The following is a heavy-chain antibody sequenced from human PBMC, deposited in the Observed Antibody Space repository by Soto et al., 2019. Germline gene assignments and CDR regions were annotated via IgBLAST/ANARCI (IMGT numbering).Heavy chain of an antibody. Sequence: PSETLSLTCTVSGGSISSYYWSWIRQPPGKGLEWIGYIYYSGSTNYNPSLKSRVTISVDTSKNQFSLKLSSVTAADTAVYYCARSAAATTPSARAFWGQGTTVTVSS. V-gene: IGHV4-59*01. J-gene: IGHJ4*02. CDR1: GGSISSYY. CDR3: ARSAAATTPSARAF. CDR2: IYYSGST. D-gene: IGHD6-13*01.